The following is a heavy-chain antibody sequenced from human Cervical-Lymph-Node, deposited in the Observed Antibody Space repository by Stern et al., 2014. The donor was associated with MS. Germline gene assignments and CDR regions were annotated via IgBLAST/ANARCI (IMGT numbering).Heavy chain of an antibody. Sequence: VQLVESGAEVKKPGGSLKISCKGSGYNFTSYWIGWGRQMPGKGLEWMGVIYPGDSDTRCSTSFQGQVTIPAAKAISTAYLQWSSLKASDTAMYYCARHCAKREQCAFDYWGQGTLVTVSS. V-gene: IGHV5-51*01. CDR2: IYPGDSDT. CDR1: GYNFTSYW. J-gene: IGHJ4*02. CDR3: ARHCAKREQCAFDY. D-gene: IGHD6-19*01.